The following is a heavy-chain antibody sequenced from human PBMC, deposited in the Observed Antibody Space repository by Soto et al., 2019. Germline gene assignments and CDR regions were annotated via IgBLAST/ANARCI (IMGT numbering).Heavy chain of an antibody. J-gene: IGHJ4*02. V-gene: IGHV4-34*01. CDR2: ITHSGDR. D-gene: IGHD1-26*01. CDR3: ARGGGSYARGFDN. CDR1: GGSFSGYY. Sequence: QVQLQQWGAGLLKPSETLSLTCAVYGGSFSGYYWSWIRQPPGKGLEWIGEITHSGDRNYNPSLKSRVTMSVDTSKNQISLKLRSGTAADTAVYYCARGGGSYARGFDNWGQGTLVTVSS.